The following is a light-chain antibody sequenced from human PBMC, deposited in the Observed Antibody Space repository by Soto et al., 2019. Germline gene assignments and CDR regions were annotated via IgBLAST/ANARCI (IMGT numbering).Light chain of an antibody. V-gene: IGKV3-20*01. CDR1: QSVSSNY. Sequence: EIVLTQSPGTLSLSPGERATLSCRASQSVSSNYLAWYQRKPGQAPRLLIYGASSRATDIPARFSGSGSGTDFTLTITSLETEDFAVSFCQQYGSSPPTFGKGTKVEIK. CDR2: GAS. CDR3: QQYGSSPPT. J-gene: IGKJ1*01.